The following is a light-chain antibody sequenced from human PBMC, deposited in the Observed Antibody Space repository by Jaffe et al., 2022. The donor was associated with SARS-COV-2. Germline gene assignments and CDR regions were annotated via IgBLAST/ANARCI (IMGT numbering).Light chain of an antibody. V-gene: IGKV1-5*03. Sequence: DIQMTQSPSTLSASVGDRVTITCRASQSISSWLAWYQQKPGKAPKLLIYKASSLESGVPSRFSGSGSGTEFTLTISSLQPDDFATYYCQQYNSYSHLTFGGGTKVEIK. CDR1: QSISSW. CDR3: QQYNSYSHLT. CDR2: KAS. J-gene: IGKJ4*01.